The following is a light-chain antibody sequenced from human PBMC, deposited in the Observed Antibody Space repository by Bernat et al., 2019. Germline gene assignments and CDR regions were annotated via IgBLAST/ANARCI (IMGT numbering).Light chain of an antibody. Sequence: QSALTQPPSASGSPGQSVTISCTGTSSDVGGYDYASWYQHHPGKAPKLIISEVTKRPSGVPDRLSGSKSGNTASLTVSGLQPGDEADYYCTSFAGRNILVFGGGTKLTVL. CDR2: EVT. CDR1: SSDVGGYDY. CDR3: TSFAGRNILV. J-gene: IGLJ2*01. V-gene: IGLV2-8*01.